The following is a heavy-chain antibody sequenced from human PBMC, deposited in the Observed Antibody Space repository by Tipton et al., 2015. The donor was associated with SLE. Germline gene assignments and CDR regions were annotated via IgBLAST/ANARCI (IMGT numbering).Heavy chain of an antibody. CDR1: GGSFSGYY. CDR2: GYYIGST. CDR3: ARALWVDKDFEVPLAIRLRAFDI. V-gene: IGHV4-59*01. D-gene: IGHD2-2*02. Sequence: TLSLTCAVYGGSFSGYYWSWIRQSPGKGLEWIGYGYYIGSTNYNPSLKSRLTISVDTSKNQFSLRLSSVSAADTAMYYCARALWVDKDFEVPLAIRLRAFDIWGQGRMVTVSS. J-gene: IGHJ3*02.